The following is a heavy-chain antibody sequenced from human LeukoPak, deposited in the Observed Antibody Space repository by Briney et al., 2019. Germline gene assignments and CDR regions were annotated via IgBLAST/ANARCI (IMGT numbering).Heavy chain of an antibody. D-gene: IGHD1-14*01. Sequence: SETLSLTCAVYGGSFSGYYWSWIRQPPGKGLEWIGEINHSGSTNYNPSLKSRATISVDTSKNQFSLKLSSVTAADTAVYYCARGSEKNDYWGQGTLVTVSS. V-gene: IGHV4-34*01. J-gene: IGHJ4*02. CDR1: GGSFSGYY. CDR3: ARGSEKNDY. CDR2: INHSGST.